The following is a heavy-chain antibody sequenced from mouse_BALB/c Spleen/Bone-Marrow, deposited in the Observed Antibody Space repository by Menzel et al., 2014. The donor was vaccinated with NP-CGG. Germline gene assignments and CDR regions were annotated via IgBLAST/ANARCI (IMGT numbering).Heavy chain of an antibody. CDR3: ARDYYGSSDY. V-gene: IGHV5-6-3*01. J-gene: IGHJ2*01. CDR1: GFTFSSYG. CDR2: INSNGGST. Sequence: VQLKESGGGLVQPGGSLKLSCAASGFTFSSYGMSWVRQTPDKRLELVATINSNGGSTYYPDSVKGRFTISRDNAKNTLYLQMSSLKPEDTAMYYCARDYYGSSDYWGQGTTLTVSS. D-gene: IGHD1-1*01.